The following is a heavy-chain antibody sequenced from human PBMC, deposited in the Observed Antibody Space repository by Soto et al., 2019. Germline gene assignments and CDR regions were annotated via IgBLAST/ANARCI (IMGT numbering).Heavy chain of an antibody. Sequence: VGSLRLSCAASGFTFSSYSMNWVRQAPGKGLEWVSSISSSSSYIYYADSVKGRFTISRDNAKNSLYLQMNSLRAEDTAVYYCARPITIFGVVTYGSWFDPWGQGTLVPVSS. J-gene: IGHJ5*02. CDR3: ARPITIFGVVTYGSWFDP. CDR1: GFTFSSYS. D-gene: IGHD3-3*01. V-gene: IGHV3-21*01. CDR2: ISSSSSYI.